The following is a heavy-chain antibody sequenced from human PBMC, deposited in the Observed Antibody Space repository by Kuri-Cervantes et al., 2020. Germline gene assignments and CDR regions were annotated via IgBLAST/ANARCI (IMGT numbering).Heavy chain of an antibody. J-gene: IGHJ4*02. D-gene: IGHD2-15*01. CDR3: ARDQRGVVVAATPIDY. V-gene: IGHV3-11*01. Sequence: GESLRLSCAASGFTFSDYYMSWIRQAPGKGLEWVSYFSSSGSTIYYADSVKGRFTISRDNAKNSLYLQMNSLRAEDAAVYYCARDQRGVVVAATPIDYWGQGTLVTVSS. CDR1: GFTFSDYY. CDR2: FSSSGSTI.